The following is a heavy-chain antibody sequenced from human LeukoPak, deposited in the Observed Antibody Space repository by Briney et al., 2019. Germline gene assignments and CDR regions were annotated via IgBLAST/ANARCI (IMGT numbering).Heavy chain of an antibody. D-gene: IGHD3-3*01. CDR1: GGPFSNYY. Sequence: SETLSLTCAVYGGPFSNYYWSWIRQPPGKGLEWIGEINHSGSTNYNPSLKSRVTISVDTSKNQFSLKLSSVTAADTAVYYCARGYYDFWSGYSPADYWGQGTLVTVSS. CDR2: INHSGST. V-gene: IGHV4-34*01. CDR3: ARGYYDFWSGYSPADY. J-gene: IGHJ4*02.